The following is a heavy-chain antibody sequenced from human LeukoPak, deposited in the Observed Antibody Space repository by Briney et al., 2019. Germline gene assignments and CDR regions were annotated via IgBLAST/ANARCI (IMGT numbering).Heavy chain of an antibody. V-gene: IGHV3-21*04. Sequence: GGSLRLSCAASGFTFSSYSMNWVRQAPGKGLEWVSSISSSSSYIYSADSVKGRFTISRDNAKNSLYLQMNSLRAEDTALYYCASASPYYGSGSYYNPWYFDYWGQGTLVTVSS. CDR2: ISSSSSYI. CDR1: GFTFSSYS. D-gene: IGHD3-10*01. J-gene: IGHJ4*02. CDR3: ASASPYYGSGSYYNPWYFDY.